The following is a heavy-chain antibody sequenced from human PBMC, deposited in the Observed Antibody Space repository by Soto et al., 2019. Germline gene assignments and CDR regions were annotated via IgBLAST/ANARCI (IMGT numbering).Heavy chain of an antibody. D-gene: IGHD3-22*01. J-gene: IGHJ5*02. CDR3: ARGGYDSSGYYYLGNQGFDP. CDR2: IYYSGST. Sequence: PSETLSLTCTVSGGSISSGDYYWSWIRQPPGKGLEWIGYIYYSGSTYYNPSLKSRVTISVDTSKNQFSLKLSSVTAADTAVYYCARGGYDSSGYYYLGNQGFDPWGQGTLVTV. CDR1: GGSISSGDYY. V-gene: IGHV4-30-4*01.